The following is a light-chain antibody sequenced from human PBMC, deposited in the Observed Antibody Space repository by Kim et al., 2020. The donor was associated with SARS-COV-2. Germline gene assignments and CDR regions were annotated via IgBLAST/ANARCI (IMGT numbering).Light chain of an antibody. V-gene: IGKV4-1*01. Sequence: ATNNCKSSQSVLYSSNNKNYLAWYQQKPGQPPKLLIYWASTRESGVPDRFSGSGSGTDFTLTISSLQAEDVAVYYCQQFYDSPWAFGQGTKVDIK. J-gene: IGKJ1*01. CDR2: WAS. CDR3: QQFYDSPWA. CDR1: QSVLYSSNNKNY.